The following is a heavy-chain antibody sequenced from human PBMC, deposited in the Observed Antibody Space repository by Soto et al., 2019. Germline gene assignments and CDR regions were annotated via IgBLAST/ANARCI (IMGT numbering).Heavy chain of an antibody. CDR2: INPILSMS. CDR1: GDTFTFYS. Sequence: QVQLVQSGAEVKKPGSSVRVSCKASGDTFTFYSINWVRQAPGLGLEWMGRINPILSMSNYAQRFQGRVTMTADQSPSTAYMELSRLRSEDTAMYYCASSYGSGYRAFDYWGQGALVTVSS. CDR3: ASSYGSGYRAFDY. J-gene: IGHJ4*02. D-gene: IGHD3-10*01. V-gene: IGHV1-69*02.